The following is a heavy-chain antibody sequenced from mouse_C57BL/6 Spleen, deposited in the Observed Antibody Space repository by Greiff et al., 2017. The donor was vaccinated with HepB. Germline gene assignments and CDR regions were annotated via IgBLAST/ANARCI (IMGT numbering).Heavy chain of an antibody. CDR1: GFTFSSYA. Sequence: EVQGVESGEGLVKPGGSLKLSCAASGFTFSSYAMSWVRQTPEKRLEWVAYISSGGDYIYYADTVKGRFTISRDNARNTLYLQMSSLKSEDTAMYYCTRDYGSLYYFDYWGQGTTLTVSS. J-gene: IGHJ2*01. CDR3: TRDYGSLYYFDY. CDR2: ISSGGDYI. D-gene: IGHD1-1*01. V-gene: IGHV5-9-1*02.